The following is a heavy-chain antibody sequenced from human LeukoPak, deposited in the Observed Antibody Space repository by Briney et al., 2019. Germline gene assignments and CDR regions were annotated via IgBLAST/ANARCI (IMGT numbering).Heavy chain of an antibody. CDR3: ARESESTHYYDSSGYYFDY. CDR2: IYTSGST. V-gene: IGHV4-4*07. D-gene: IGHD3-22*01. Sequence: MASETLSLTCIVSGGSISSYYWSWIRQPAGKGLEWIGRIYTSGSTKYDPSLKSRVTMSVDTSKNQFSLKLSSVTAADTAVYYCARESESTHYYDSSGYYFDYWGQGTLVTVSS. J-gene: IGHJ4*02. CDR1: GGSISSYY.